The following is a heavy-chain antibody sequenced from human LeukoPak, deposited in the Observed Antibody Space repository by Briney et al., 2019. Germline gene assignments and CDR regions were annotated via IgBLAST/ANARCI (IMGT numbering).Heavy chain of an antibody. J-gene: IGHJ4*02. V-gene: IGHV1-18*01. CDR1: GYTLTSYG. D-gene: IGHD3-16*01. Sequence: ASVKVSCKASGYTLTSYGVSWVRQAPGQGLEWMGWISAYNGNANYVQRLQGRVTLTTDTSTTTAYMELRSLTSDDTAVYYCAGEAYTTGADYWGQGTLVTVSS. CDR2: ISAYNGNA. CDR3: AGEAYTTGADY.